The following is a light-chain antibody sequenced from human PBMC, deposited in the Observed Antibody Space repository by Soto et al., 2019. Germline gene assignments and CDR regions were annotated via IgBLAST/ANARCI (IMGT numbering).Light chain of an antibody. V-gene: IGKV1-39*01. CDR1: QSISND. CDR3: QQSYSTPPYT. J-gene: IGKJ2*01. CDR2: AAS. Sequence: DIQMTQSPSSLSASVGDRVTITCRASQSISNDLYWYQQKPGKAPKLLIYAASSLQGGVPSRFSGSGSGTDFTLTISSLQPVDFATYYCQQSYSTPPYTFGQGTRLEIK.